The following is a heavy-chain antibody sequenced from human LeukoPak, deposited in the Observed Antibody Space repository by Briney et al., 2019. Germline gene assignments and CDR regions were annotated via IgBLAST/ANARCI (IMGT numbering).Heavy chain of an antibody. CDR1: GGSISSYY. D-gene: IGHD3-10*01. CDR2: IYTSGST. Sequence: PSETLSLTCTVSGGSISSYYWSWIRQAAGKGLEWIGRIYTSGSTNYNPSLKSRVTMSVDTSKNQFSLKLSSVTAADTAVYYCARGRRYYGAGSSYNWFDPCGHGTPVTVSS. J-gene: IGHJ5*02. CDR3: ARGRRYYGAGSSYNWFDP. V-gene: IGHV4-4*07.